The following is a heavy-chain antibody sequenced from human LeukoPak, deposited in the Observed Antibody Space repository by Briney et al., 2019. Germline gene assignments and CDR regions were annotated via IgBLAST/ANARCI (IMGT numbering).Heavy chain of an antibody. J-gene: IGHJ3*02. D-gene: IGHD2-21*02. V-gene: IGHV3-9*01. Sequence: GGSLRLSCAASGFTFDDYAMHWVRQAPGKGLEWVSGISWNSGSIGYADSVKGRFTISRDNAKNSLYLQMNSLRAEDTALYCCAKDDIVVVTAIRVGAFDIWGQGTMVTVSS. CDR1: GFTFDDYA. CDR2: ISWNSGSI. CDR3: AKDDIVVVTAIRVGAFDI.